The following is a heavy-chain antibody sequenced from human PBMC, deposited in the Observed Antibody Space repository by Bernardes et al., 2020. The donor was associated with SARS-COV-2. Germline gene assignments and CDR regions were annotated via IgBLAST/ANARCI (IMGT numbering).Heavy chain of an antibody. D-gene: IGHD2-15*01. CDR1: GYTFPGYN. J-gene: IGHJ6*02. Sequence: ASVQVSCKASGYTFPGYNMHWVRQAPGKGLEGRGWINPNSGGTNYAQKFQGWVTTTRDTSISTAYMELSRLGSDDTAVYYWAREGYCSGGSCYSHYYYGMAVSGQGTTVTVSS. CDR3: AREGYCSGGSCYSHYYYGMAV. V-gene: IGHV1-2*04. CDR2: INPNSGGT.